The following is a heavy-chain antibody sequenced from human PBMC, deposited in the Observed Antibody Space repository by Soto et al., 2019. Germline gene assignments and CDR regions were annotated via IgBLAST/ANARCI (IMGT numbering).Heavy chain of an antibody. CDR3: ARDGFWSGYSSNPFDY. CDR1: GYTFTSYG. CDR2: ISAYNGNT. V-gene: IGHV1-18*01. J-gene: IGHJ4*02. Sequence: ASVKVSCKASGYTFTSYGISWVRQAPGQGLEWMGWISAYNGNTNYAQKPQGRVTMTTDTSTSTAYMELRSLRSDDTAVYYCARDGFWSGYSSNPFDYWGQGTLVTVSS. D-gene: IGHD3-3*01.